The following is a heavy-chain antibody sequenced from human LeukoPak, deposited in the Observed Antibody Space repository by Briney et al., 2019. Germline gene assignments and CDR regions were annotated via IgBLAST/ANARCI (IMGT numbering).Heavy chain of an antibody. V-gene: IGHV3-30*18. CDR1: GFTFSGYG. CDR3: AKDFPGRSYEDDVFDI. J-gene: IGHJ3*02. D-gene: IGHD1-26*01. Sequence: GGSLRLSCTASGFTFSGYGMHWVRQAPGKGLEWVAVISYDGSNKYYEDSVKGRFTISRDNSKNTLYLQMNSLRAEDTAVYYCAKDFPGRSYEDDVFDIWGQGTMVTVSS. CDR2: ISYDGSNK.